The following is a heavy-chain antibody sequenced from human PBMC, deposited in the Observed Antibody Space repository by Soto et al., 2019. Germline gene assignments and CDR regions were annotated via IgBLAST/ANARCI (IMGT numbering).Heavy chain of an antibody. Sequence: ASVKVSCKACGYTFTSYGISWVRQAPGQGLEWMGWISAYNGNTNYAQKLQGRVTMTTDTSTSTAYMELRSLRSDDTAVYYCAGDIVEDPAMVAPGYWGQGTLVTV. CDR3: AGDIVEDPAMVAPGY. V-gene: IGHV1-18*01. J-gene: IGHJ4*02. CDR2: ISAYNGNT. D-gene: IGHD5-18*01. CDR1: GYTFTSYG.